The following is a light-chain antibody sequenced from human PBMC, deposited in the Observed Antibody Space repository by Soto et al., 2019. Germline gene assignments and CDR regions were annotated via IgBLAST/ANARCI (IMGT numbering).Light chain of an antibody. CDR2: GAS. CDR1: QSVSSS. CDR3: QQYNNWPPRYT. J-gene: IGKJ2*01. V-gene: IGKV3-15*01. Sequence: EIVMTQSPATLSVSPGERATLSCRASQSVSSSLACYQQKPGQAPRLLIYGASTRATGIPARFSGSGSGTEFTFTISSLQSEDFAVYYCQQYNNWPPRYTFGRGTKVEIK.